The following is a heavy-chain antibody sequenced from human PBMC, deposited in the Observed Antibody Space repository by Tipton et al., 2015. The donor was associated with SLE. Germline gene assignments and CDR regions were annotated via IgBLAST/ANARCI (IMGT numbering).Heavy chain of an antibody. V-gene: IGHV3-48*03. CDR3: ARDPGYCSGGSCHLFDY. Sequence: SLRLSCAASGFTFSSYEMNWVRQAPGKGLEWVSYISSSGSTIYYADSVKGRFTISRDNSKNTLYLQMNSLRAEDTAVYYCARDPGYCSGGSCHLFDYWGQGTLVTVSS. CDR2: ISSSGSTI. J-gene: IGHJ4*02. D-gene: IGHD2-15*01. CDR1: GFTFSSYE.